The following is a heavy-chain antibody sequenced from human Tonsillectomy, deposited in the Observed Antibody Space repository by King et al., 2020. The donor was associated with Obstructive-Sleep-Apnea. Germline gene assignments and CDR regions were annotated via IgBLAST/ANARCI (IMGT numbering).Heavy chain of an antibody. CDR2: VSYSGTT. J-gene: IGHJ4*02. Sequence: QVQLQESGPGLVKPPATLSLTCTVSGASISSYGYYWTWIRQSPGRGLEWIGYVSYSGTTTQYNPSLKSRVTISLDTSRKQFSLRLRSLTAADTAVYFCARDPGHYFDSWGPGNLVIVSS. CDR3: ARDPGHYFDS. V-gene: IGHV4-61*08. D-gene: IGHD3-10*01. CDR1: GASISSYGYY.